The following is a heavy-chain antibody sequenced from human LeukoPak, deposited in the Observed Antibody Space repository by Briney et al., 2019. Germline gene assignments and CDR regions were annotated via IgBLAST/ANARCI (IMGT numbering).Heavy chain of an antibody. Sequence: PSETLSLTCTVSGYSISSTSYYWAWIRQPPGKGLEWIGSIYYSGSTWYNPSLNSRVTISIDTSKSQFSLKLGSVTAADTAVYYCARLWGNIAPQADPWGQGTLVTVSS. CDR3: ARLWGNIAPQADP. V-gene: IGHV4-39*01. CDR2: IYYSGST. J-gene: IGHJ5*02. CDR1: GYSISSTSYY. D-gene: IGHD3-16*01.